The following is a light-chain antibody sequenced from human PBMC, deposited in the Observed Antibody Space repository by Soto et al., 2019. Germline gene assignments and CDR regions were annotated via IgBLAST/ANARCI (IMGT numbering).Light chain of an antibody. V-gene: IGKV3-20*01. J-gene: IGKJ4*01. Sequence: DIELTQSPGTLSLSPGERATLSCRASQSLSTYYIAWYQQKPGQAPRLLSAGTTIKGAGIPDLCGGSGSGTFFILTSSMQDHDDSALYCCQRHSNSLLFGAGTKVDIK. CDR1: QSLSTYY. CDR3: QRHSNSLL. CDR2: GTT.